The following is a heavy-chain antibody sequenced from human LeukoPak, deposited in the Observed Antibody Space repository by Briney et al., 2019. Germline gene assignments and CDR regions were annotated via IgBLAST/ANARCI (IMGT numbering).Heavy chain of an antibody. J-gene: IGHJ5*02. CDR3: AKDRELLWFGELLFGNWFDP. CDR1: GYTFTGYY. CDR2: INPNSGGT. D-gene: IGHD3-10*01. V-gene: IGHV1-2*02. Sequence: ASVKVSCKASGYTFTGYYMHCVRQAPGQGLEWMGWINPNSGGTNYAQKFQGRVTMTRDMSTSTVYMELSSLRAEDTAVYYCAKDRELLWFGELLFGNWFDPWGQGTLVTVSS.